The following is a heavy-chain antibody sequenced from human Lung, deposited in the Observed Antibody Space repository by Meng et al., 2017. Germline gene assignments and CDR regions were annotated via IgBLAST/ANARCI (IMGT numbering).Heavy chain of an antibody. Sequence: QVQLQQWGAGLLKPSETLPLTCAVYGGAFRDYYWSWFRQTPGKGLEWIGDINDSGSSNSNPSLKSRVTMSVDTTKKQFSLTLNSVTAADTAVYYCARGWLLSPPFYFDFWGRGVLVTVSS. CDR2: INDSGSS. CDR1: GGAFRDYY. V-gene: IGHV4-34*02. CDR3: ARGWLLSPPFYFDF. D-gene: IGHD4-23*01. J-gene: IGHJ4*02.